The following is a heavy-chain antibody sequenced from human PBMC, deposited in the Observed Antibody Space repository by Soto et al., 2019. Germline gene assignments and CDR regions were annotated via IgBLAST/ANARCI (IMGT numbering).Heavy chain of an antibody. CDR1: GYTFTSYG. CDR2: ISAYNGNT. V-gene: IGHV1-18*01. D-gene: IGHD3-10*01. CDR3: AREWYYYGSGSYYNPRPDYYYYGMDV. Sequence: ASVKVSCKASGYTFTSYGSSWVRQAPGQGLEWMGWISAYNGNTNYAQKLQGRVTMTTDTSTSTAYMELRSLRSDDTAVYYCAREWYYYGSGSYYNPRPDYYYYGMDVWGQGTTVTVSS. J-gene: IGHJ6*02.